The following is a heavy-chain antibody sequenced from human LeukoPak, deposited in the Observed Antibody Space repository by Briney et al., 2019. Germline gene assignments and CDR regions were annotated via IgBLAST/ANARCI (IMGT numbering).Heavy chain of an antibody. CDR3: ARDPWTNSDYDGFDY. V-gene: IGHV3-21*01. J-gene: IGHJ4*02. CDR1: GFTFSSYR. CDR2: ISSSSSYI. D-gene: IGHD5-12*01. Sequence: PGGSLRLSCAASGFTFSSYRMNWVRQAPGRGLEWVSSISSSSSYICYADSVKSRFTISRDNAKNSQYLQMNSLRAEDTAVYYCARDPWTNSDYDGFDYWGQGTLVTVSS.